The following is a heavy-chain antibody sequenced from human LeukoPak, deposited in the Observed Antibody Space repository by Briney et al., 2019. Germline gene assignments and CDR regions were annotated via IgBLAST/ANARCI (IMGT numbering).Heavy chain of an antibody. D-gene: IGHD3-22*01. Sequence: PSETLSLTCTVSGGSISRYYWSWIRQPAGKGLEWIGRIYSSGSTNYNPSLRSRVTMSVDTSKNQFSLKPTSVTAADTAVYYCARAIYDSSDFDQWGQGTLVTVSS. V-gene: IGHV4-4*07. CDR2: IYSSGST. CDR1: GGSISRYY. J-gene: IGHJ4*02. CDR3: ARAIYDSSDFDQ.